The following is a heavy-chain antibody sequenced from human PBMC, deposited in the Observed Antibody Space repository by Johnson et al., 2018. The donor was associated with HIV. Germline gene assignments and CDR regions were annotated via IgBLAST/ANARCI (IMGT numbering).Heavy chain of an antibody. D-gene: IGHD4-17*01. CDR2: IYSGGST. Sequence: VQLVESGGGVVRPGGSLRLSCAASGITFDDYGMSWVRQTPGKGLEWVSVIYSGGSTYYADSVKGRFTISRDNAKNSLYLQMNSLRAEDTAVYYCARKEHGDYVFGNAFDIWGQGTMVTVSS. CDR3: ARKEHGDYVFGNAFDI. V-gene: IGHV3-20*04. J-gene: IGHJ3*02. CDR1: GITFDDYG.